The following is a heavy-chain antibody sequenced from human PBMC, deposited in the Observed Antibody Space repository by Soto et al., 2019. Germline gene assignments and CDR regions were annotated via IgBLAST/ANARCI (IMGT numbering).Heavy chain of an antibody. CDR2: IYYSGST. D-gene: IGHD4-17*01. J-gene: IGHJ4*02. V-gene: IGHV4-31*03. CDR3: ARVRTTVTTFDS. CDR1: GGSISSGGYY. Sequence: SETLSLTCTVSGGSISSGGYYWSWIRQHPGKGLEWIGYIYYSGSTYYNPSLKSRVTISVDTSKNQFSLKLGSVTAADTAVYYCARVRTTVTTFDSWGQGTLVTVSS.